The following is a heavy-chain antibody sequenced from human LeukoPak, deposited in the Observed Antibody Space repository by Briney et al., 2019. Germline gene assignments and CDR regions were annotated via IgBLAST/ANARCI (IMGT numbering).Heavy chain of an antibody. CDR3: AKCGGSGYYYVPYFDY. CDR1: GFTFSSYA. V-gene: IGHV3-23*01. J-gene: IGHJ4*02. D-gene: IGHD3-22*01. CDR2: ISGSGGST. Sequence: GGSLRLSCAASGFTFSSYAMSWVRQAPGKGLEWVSAISGSGGSTYYADSVKGRFTISRDNSKNTLYLQMNSLRAEDTAVYYCAKCGGSGYYYVPYFDYWGQGTLVTVSS.